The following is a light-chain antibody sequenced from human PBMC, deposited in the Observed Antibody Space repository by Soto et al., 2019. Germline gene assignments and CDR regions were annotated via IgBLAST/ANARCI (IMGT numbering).Light chain of an antibody. CDR2: GAS. V-gene: IGKV3-15*01. CDR1: QSVSSN. Sequence: EIVLTQSPAALSLSPGERATLSCRASQSVSSNLAWHQQKPGQAPRLRIYGASTRATSIPDRFSGNGSGTEFTLTISSLQSEDFAVYYCQQYNNWPWTFGQGTKVETK. CDR3: QQYNNWPWT. J-gene: IGKJ1*01.